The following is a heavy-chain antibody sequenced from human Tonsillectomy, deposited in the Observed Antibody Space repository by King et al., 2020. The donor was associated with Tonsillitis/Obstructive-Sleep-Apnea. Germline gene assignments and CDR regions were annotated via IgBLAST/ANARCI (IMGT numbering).Heavy chain of an antibody. J-gene: IGHJ4*02. D-gene: IGHD6-13*01. Sequence: VQLVKSGGGLVQPGGSLRLSCSASGFTFGSYAMHWVRQAPGKGLEYVSAISSNGGSTYYADSVKGRFTISRDNSKNTLYLQMSSLRAEDTAVYYCVKVNSSSWLYYFDYWGQGTLVTVSS. CDR1: GFTFGSYA. CDR2: ISSNGGST. V-gene: IGHV3-64D*06. CDR3: VKVNSSSWLYYFDY.